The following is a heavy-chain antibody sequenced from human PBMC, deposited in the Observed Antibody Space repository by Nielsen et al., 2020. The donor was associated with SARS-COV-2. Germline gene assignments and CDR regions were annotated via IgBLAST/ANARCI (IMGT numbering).Heavy chain of an antibody. V-gene: IGHV4-34*01. CDR2: INHSGST. Sequence: SETLSLTCAVYGGSFSGYYWSWIRQPPGKGLEWIGEINHSGSTNYNPSLKSRVTISVDTSKNQFSPKLSSVTAADTAVYYCARGGRWLQYRDAFDIWGQGTMVTVSS. J-gene: IGHJ3*02. D-gene: IGHD5-24*01. CDR1: GGSFSGYY. CDR3: ARGGRWLQYRDAFDI.